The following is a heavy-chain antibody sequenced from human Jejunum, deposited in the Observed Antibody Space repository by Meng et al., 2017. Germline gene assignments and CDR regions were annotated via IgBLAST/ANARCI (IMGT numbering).Heavy chain of an antibody. D-gene: IGHD2-15*01. J-gene: IGHJ5*02. CDR3: VRRRSGASSLFDL. V-gene: IGHV4-34*01. CDR1: GGSLSGYY. CDR2: IHHSGTT. Sequence: VQLQQGGAGPLKLSESLARTCAVYGGSLSGYYWSWIRQAPEKGLEYIGDIHHSGTTTYMPSLRSRLTIALDTSKNQFSLNLNSVTAADTAIYYCVRRRSGASSLFDLWGPGTLVTVSS.